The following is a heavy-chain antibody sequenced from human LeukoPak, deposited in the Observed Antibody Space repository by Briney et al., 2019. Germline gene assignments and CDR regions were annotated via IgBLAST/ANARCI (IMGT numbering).Heavy chain of an antibody. V-gene: IGHV1-18*04. CDR2: ISAYNGNT. CDR1: GYRSTIYG. D-gene: IGHD2-2*01. J-gene: IGHJ5*02. CDR3: AGDRSSSWTGGWFDP. Sequence: ASVKVSCKASGYRSTIYGISWVRQAPGQGLEWMGWISAYNGNTNYAQKFQGRVTMTTDTSTSTAYMELRSLRSDDTAVYYCAGDRSSSWTGGWFDPWGQGTLVTVSS.